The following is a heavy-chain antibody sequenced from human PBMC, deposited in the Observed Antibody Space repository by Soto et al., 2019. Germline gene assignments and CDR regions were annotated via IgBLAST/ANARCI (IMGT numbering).Heavy chain of an antibody. CDR2: ISSSGSSV. CDR3: VRYCSSTLCNGVATRTFDY. J-gene: IGHJ4*02. V-gene: IGHV3-48*03. CDR1: RFTFSTYE. D-gene: IGHD5-12*01. Sequence: GGSLRLSCAASRFTFSTYEMHWVRQAPGKGLEWVSCISSSGSSVYYADSVKGRFTISRDNSRNSLYLQMDSLRDEDTALYYCVRYCSSTLCNGVATRTFDYWGQGALVTVSS.